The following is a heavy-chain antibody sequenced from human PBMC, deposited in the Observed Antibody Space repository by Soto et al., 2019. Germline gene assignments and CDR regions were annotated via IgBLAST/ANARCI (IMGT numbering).Heavy chain of an antibody. V-gene: IGHV4-59*12. CDR1: GRSITSYY. J-gene: IGHJ4*02. D-gene: IGHD3-22*01. Sequence: QVVLQESGPGLVKPSETLSLTCSVSGRSITSYYWSWVRQPPGKGLEWIGYIYDNGITSQNPSLYSRVTMSADTSQTQFSLKVTSVTGADTAVYYCARTYDSNGAASDFDSWGQGILVTVTS. CDR3: ARTYDSNGAASDFDS. CDR2: IYDNGIT.